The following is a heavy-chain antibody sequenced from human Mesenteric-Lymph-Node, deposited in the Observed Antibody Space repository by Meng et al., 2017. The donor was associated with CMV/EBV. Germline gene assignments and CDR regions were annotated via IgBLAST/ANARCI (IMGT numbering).Heavy chain of an antibody. J-gene: IGHJ3*02. CDR1: GFIFSSYG. Sequence: GGSLRLSCAVSGFIFSSYGMHWIRQAPGKGLEWVSHISSSGSAICYADSVTGRFIVSRENAKNTLDLLMKGLRAEDTAVFYCARVGVGVTTDAFGIWGQGTVVTVSS. D-gene: IGHD1-26*01. CDR3: ARVGVGVTTDAFGI. CDR2: ISSSGSAI. V-gene: IGHV3-48*01.